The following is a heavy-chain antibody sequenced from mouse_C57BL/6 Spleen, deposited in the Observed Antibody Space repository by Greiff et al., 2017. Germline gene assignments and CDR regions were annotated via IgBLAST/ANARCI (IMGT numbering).Heavy chain of an antibody. CDR2: INYDGSST. Sequence: EVKLVESEGGLVQPGSSMKLSCTASGFTFSDYYMAWVRQVPEKGLEWVANINYDGSSTYYLDSLKSRFIISRDNAKNILYLQMSSLKSEDTATYYCARESNSFDYWGQGTTLTVSS. V-gene: IGHV5-16*01. CDR3: ARESNSFDY. J-gene: IGHJ2*01. CDR1: GFTFSDYY.